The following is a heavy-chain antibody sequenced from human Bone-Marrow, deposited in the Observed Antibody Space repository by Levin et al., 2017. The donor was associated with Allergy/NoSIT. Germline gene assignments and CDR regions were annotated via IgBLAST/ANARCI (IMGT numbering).Heavy chain of an antibody. V-gene: IGHV4-39*01. Sequence: SETLSLTCTVSGGSISSSSYYWGWIRQPPGKGLEWIGSIYYSGSTYYNPSLKSRVTISVDTSKNQFSLKLSSVTAADTAVYYCARRDHYGALFDYWGQGTLVTVSS. CDR3: ARRDHYGALFDY. D-gene: IGHD4-17*01. CDR1: GGSISSSSYY. CDR2: IYYSGST. J-gene: IGHJ4*02.